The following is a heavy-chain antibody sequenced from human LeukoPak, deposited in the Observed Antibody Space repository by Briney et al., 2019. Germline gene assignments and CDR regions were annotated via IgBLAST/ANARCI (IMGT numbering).Heavy chain of an antibody. CDR3: VRMLKYSSGEDY. V-gene: IGHV4-38-2*01. D-gene: IGHD3-22*01. J-gene: IGHJ4*02. CDR1: GYSISSGYY. CDR2: THHSGSS. Sequence: PSETLSLTCGVSGYSISSGYYWGWIRQPPGKGLEWIGSTHHSGSSYHNPSLKSRVTMSIDTSKNQFSLKLSSVTAADTAVYFCVRMLKYSSGEDYWGQGNLVTVSS.